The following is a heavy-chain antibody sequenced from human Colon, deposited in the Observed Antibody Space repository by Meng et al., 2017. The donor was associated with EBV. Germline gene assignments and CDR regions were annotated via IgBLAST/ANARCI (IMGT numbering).Heavy chain of an antibody. V-gene: IGHV4-61*01. J-gene: IGHJ5*02. D-gene: IGHD3-10*01. CDR2: IYYFGGT. CDR3: ARVSGRSFDP. CDR1: GASVATGRYY. Sequence: DPGLVKTQSTLSLTCTVSGASVATGRYYWSWIRQPPGKGLEWIAYIYYFGGTYYHPSNKSRLTLSLDTSKNQFSLRLRSVTAADTAVYYCARVSGRSFDPWGQGTLVTVSS.